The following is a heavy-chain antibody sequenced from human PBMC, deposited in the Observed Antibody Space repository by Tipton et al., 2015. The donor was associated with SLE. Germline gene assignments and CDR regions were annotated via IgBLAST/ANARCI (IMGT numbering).Heavy chain of an antibody. CDR3: ARETAVSGTWYFDL. CDR2: IKGDGSRT. Sequence: SLRLSCAASGFTFSTYSMNWVRQAPGKGLEWVARIKGDGSRTGYADSVKGRFTISRDNAKNTLVLQMNGLTADDRAVYYCARETAVSGTWYFDLWGRGTLVTVSS. D-gene: IGHD6-19*01. V-gene: IGHV3-74*01. CDR1: GFTFSTYS. J-gene: IGHJ2*01.